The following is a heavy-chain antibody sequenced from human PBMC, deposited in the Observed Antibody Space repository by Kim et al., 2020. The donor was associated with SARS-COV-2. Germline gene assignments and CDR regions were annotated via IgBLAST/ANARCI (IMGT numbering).Heavy chain of an antibody. CDR3: VKDGGSAEQWLVRAFDI. V-gene: IGHV3-64D*06. CDR2: ISSNGGST. CDR1: GFTFSSYA. Sequence: GGSLRLSCSASGFTFSSYAMHWVRQAPGKGLEYVSAISSNGGSTYYADSVKGRFTISRDNSKNTLYLQMSSLRAEDTAVYYCVKDGGSAEQWLVRAFDIWGQGTMVTVSS. D-gene: IGHD6-19*01. J-gene: IGHJ3*02.